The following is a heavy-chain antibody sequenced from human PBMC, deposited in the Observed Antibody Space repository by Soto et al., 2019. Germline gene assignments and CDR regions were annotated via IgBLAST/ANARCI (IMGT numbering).Heavy chain of an antibody. D-gene: IGHD3-22*01. CDR3: TTDSYSTMIVLRFAY. J-gene: IGHJ4*01. CDR1: GFTSSNAC. Sequence: GGSLRITCSPPGFTSSNACISCVRPPSYTGLEWAGSIQRKPDGGTTDFAATVKGRFAISRDDSKNMVYLQMNSLKTEDTGIYYCTTDSYSTMIVLRFAYRGHGTLVTVSS. V-gene: IGHV3-15*01. CDR2: IQRKPDGGTT.